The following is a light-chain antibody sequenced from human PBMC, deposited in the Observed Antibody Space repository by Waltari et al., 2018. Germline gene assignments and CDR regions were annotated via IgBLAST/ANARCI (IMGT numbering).Light chain of an antibody. CDR3: SSYTTSGTYVV. J-gene: IGLJ2*01. CDR1: SSDVGGYNY. V-gene: IGLV2-14*03. Sequence: QSALTQPASVSGSPGQSITISCTGTSSDVGGYNYVSCYQRHPGKAPKRMIYDVSDRPSGVSNRFSGSKSGNTASLTISGLQAEDEADYYCSSYTTSGTYVVFGGGTKLTVL. CDR2: DVS.